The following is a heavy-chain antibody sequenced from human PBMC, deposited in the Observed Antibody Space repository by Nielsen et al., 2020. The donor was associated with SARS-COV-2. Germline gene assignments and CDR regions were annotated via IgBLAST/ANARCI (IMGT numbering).Heavy chain of an antibody. J-gene: IGHJ4*02. Sequence: GESLKISCVASGFTFNNFAMSWVRQAPGKGLEWVSTISGSDDSTYYADSVKGRFTISRDDSKNTLYLQMNSLRAEDTAVYYCALLAVAGPGYWGQGTLVTVSS. D-gene: IGHD6-19*01. CDR3: ALLAVAGPGY. CDR2: ISGSDDST. V-gene: IGHV3-23*01. CDR1: GFTFNNFA.